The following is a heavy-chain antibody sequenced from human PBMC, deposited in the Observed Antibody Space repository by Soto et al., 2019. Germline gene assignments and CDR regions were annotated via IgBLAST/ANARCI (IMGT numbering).Heavy chain of an antibody. CDR3: ARSRPGISTGTTLFP. CDR2: INPNSGGT. Sequence: GASVKVSCKASGYTFTGYYMHWVRQAPGQGLEWMGWINPNSGGTNYAQKFQGRVTMTRDTSISTAYMELSRLRSDDTAVYYCARSRPGISTGTTLFPWGQGTLVTVS. V-gene: IGHV1-2*02. CDR1: GYTFTGYY. D-gene: IGHD1-7*01. J-gene: IGHJ5*02.